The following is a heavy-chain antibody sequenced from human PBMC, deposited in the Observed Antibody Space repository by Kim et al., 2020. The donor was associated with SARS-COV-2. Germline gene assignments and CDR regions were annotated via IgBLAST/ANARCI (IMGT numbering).Heavy chain of an antibody. V-gene: IGHV3-23*01. CDR3: ARNVHISSVTFLWYFDL. Sequence: GGSLRLSCAASRFTFSTSAMTWVRQAPGKGLEWVSTIFGSGHGTYYADSVKGRFVVSRDNFKNTLYLQMDNLSGDDTAIYYCARNVHISSVTFLWYFDLWAVAPRSPSRQ. CDR2: IFGSGHGT. J-gene: IGHJ2*01. CDR1: RFTFSTSA. D-gene: IGHD3-3*02.